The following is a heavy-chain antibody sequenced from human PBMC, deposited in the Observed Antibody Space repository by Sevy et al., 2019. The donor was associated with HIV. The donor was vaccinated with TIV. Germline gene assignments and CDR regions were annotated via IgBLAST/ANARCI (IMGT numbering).Heavy chain of an antibody. J-gene: IGHJ3*02. Sequence: ASVKVSCKASGGTFSSYAISWVRQAPGQGLEWMGGIIPIFGTANHAQKFQGRVTITADKSTSTAYMELSSLRSEDTAVYYCATYYGSGSYYKGSGAFDIWGQGTMVTVSS. CDR1: GGTFSSYA. CDR3: ATYYGSGSYYKGSGAFDI. V-gene: IGHV1-69*06. CDR2: IIPIFGTA. D-gene: IGHD3-10*01.